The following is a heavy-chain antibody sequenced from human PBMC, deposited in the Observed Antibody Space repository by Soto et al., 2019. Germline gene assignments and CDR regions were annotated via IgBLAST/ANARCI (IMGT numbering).Heavy chain of an antibody. Sequence: EVQLLESGGGLVQPGGSLRHSCAASGFTFSSYAMSWVRQAPGKGLEWVSAISGSGGSTYYADSVKGRFTISRDNSKNTLYLQMNSLRAEDTAVYYCAKSSVPVVVVAADYWGQGTLVTVSS. CDR3: AKSSVPVVVVAADY. D-gene: IGHD2-15*01. CDR2: ISGSGGST. CDR1: GFTFSSYA. J-gene: IGHJ4*02. V-gene: IGHV3-23*01.